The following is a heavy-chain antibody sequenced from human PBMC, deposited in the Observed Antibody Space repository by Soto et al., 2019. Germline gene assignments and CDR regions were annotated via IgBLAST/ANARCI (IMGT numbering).Heavy chain of an antibody. CDR2: INAGNGNT. CDR1: GYTFTSYA. D-gene: IGHD3-22*01. J-gene: IGHJ4*02. V-gene: IGHV1-3*01. Sequence: ASVKVSCKASGYTFTSYAMQWVRQAPGQRLEWMGWINAGNGNTKYSQKFQGRVTITRDTSASTAYMQLSSLRSEDTAVYYCARDRYYYDSSGPFDYWGQGTLVTVSS. CDR3: ARDRYYYDSSGPFDY.